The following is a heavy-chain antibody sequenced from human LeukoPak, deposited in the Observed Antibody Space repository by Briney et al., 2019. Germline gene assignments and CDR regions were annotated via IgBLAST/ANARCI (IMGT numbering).Heavy chain of an antibody. CDR3: ARSRGKPNYFDY. V-gene: IGHV1-2*02. Sequence: ASVKVSCKASGYTFTGYYMHWVRQAPGQGLEWMGWINPNSGGANYAQKFQGRVTMTRDTSISTAYMELSRLRSDDTAVYYCARSRGKPNYFDYWGQGTLVTVSS. CDR1: GYTFTGYY. CDR2: INPNSGGA. J-gene: IGHJ4*02. D-gene: IGHD1-14*01.